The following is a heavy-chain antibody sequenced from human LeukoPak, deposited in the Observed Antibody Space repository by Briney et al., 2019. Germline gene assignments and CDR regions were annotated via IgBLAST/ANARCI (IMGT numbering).Heavy chain of an antibody. CDR3: ARDYYDSSGYDAFDI. CDR1: GGSISSYY. D-gene: IGHD3-22*01. CDR2: INSSGST. V-gene: IGHV4-4*07. J-gene: IGHJ3*02. Sequence: SETLSLTCTVSGGSISSYYWSWIRQPAGKGLEWIGRINSSGSTNYNPSLKSRVTMSVDTSKNHLSLKLSSVTAADTAVYYCARDYYDSSGYDAFDIWGQGTMVTVSS.